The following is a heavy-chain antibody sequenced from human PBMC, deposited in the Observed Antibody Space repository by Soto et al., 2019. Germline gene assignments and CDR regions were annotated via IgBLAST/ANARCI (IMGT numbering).Heavy chain of an antibody. CDR3: ARDLEIAVAGTRSYYYYGMDV. CDR2: IKQDGSEK. V-gene: IGHV3-7*03. Sequence: LRLSCAASGFTFSSYWMSWVRQAPGKGLEWVANIKQDGSEKYYVDSVKGRFTISRDNAKNSLYLQMNSLRAEDTAVYYCARDLEIAVAGTRSYYYYGMDVWGQGTTVTVSS. J-gene: IGHJ6*02. CDR1: GFTFSSYW. D-gene: IGHD6-19*01.